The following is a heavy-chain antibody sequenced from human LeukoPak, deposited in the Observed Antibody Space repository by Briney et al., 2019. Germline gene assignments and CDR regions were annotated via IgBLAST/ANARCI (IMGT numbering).Heavy chain of an antibody. CDR3: VRERGFIAVAGAFDY. Sequence: SVKVSCKASGGTFSSYAISWVRQAPGQGLEWMGRIIPIFGTANYAQKFQGRVTITTDESTSTAYMELSSLRSEEAAVYYCVRERGFIAVAGAFDYWGQGTLVTVSS. D-gene: IGHD6-19*01. V-gene: IGHV1-69*05. CDR2: IIPIFGTA. J-gene: IGHJ4*02. CDR1: GGTFSSYA.